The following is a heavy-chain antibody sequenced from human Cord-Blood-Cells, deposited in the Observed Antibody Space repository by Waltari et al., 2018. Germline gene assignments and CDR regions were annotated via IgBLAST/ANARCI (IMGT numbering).Heavy chain of an antibody. CDR1: GSTFSSYG. CDR2: IWYGGSND. Sequence: QVQLVESGGGVVQPGRCLSLSCAASGSTFSSYGMHWVRRASGKGLEGGAIIWYGGSNDYYADAVTGRFTISRDNSKHTLYLQMNSRRAEDTAVYDCARGGSYDALGIWGQGTMVTVSS. V-gene: IGHV3-33*01. D-gene: IGHD1-26*01. CDR3: ARGGSYDALGI. J-gene: IGHJ3*02.